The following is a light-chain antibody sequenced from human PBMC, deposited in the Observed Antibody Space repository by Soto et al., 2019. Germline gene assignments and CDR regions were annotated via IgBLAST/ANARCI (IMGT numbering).Light chain of an antibody. V-gene: IGKV1-33*01. J-gene: IGKJ5*01. CDR1: QDISNY. CDR2: DAS. CDR3: QQYHSLPIT. Sequence: DIQMTQSPSSLSASVGDRVTITCQASQDISNYLSWHQHKPGKAPKLLIYDASDSEKGVPGRFSGSGSGTDFTLTIISLQPEDFATYYCQQYHSLPITFGQGTRL.